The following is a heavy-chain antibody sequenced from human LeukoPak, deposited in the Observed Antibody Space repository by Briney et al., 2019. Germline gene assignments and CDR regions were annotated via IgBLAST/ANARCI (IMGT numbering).Heavy chain of an antibody. Sequence: GGSLRLSCAASGFTFSSYSINRGRQAPGKGLEWVSYISSTSRTIYYADSVKGRFTISRDNAKNSLYLQMNSLRAEDTAVYYCAAGFSSYWYFDLWGRGTLVTVSS. V-gene: IGHV3-48*01. CDR1: GFTFSSYS. J-gene: IGHJ2*01. CDR2: ISSTSRTI. CDR3: AAGFSSYWYFDL. D-gene: IGHD5-12*01.